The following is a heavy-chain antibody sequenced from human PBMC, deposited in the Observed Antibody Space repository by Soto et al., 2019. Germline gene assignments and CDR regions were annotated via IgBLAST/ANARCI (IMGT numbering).Heavy chain of an antibody. CDR3: TKSRRGILMVYGFGGMDV. V-gene: IGHV3-23*01. Sequence: EVQLLESGGGLVQPGGSLRLSCAASGFTFSSYAMSWVRQAPGKGLEWVSTISGSGDGTYYGDSVKGRFTISRDSSSSTLYLQMNNLRGEDTAVYFCTKSRRGILMVYGFGGMDVWGQGTTVTVSS. CDR2: ISGSGDGT. J-gene: IGHJ6*02. CDR1: GFTFSSYA. D-gene: IGHD2-8*01.